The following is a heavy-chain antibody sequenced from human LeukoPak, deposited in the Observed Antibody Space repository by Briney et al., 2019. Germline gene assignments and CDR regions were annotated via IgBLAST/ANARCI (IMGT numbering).Heavy chain of an antibody. V-gene: IGHV3-21*01. D-gene: IGHD6-19*01. Sequence: GGSLRLSCAASGFTFSGYGLTWVRQAPGKGLEWIASISAGGGYVYYEDSLKDRVTISRDNTNDSLFLQIRGLRFEDTGIYFCARVAGHTAMNEWLEYWGQGTPVTVSS. CDR1: GFTFSGYG. CDR3: ARVAGHTAMNEWLEY. CDR2: ISAGGGYV. J-gene: IGHJ1*01.